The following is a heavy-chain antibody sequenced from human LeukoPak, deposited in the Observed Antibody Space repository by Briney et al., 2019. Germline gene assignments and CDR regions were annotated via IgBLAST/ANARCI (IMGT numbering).Heavy chain of an antibody. CDR3: ARVKAVAGISHYYYYYGMDV. J-gene: IGHJ6*02. D-gene: IGHD6-19*01. CDR1: GGSVSSGSYY. CDR2: IYYSGST. Sequence: PSETLSLTCTVSGGSVSSGSYYWSWIRQPPGKGLEWIGYIYYSGSTNYNPSLKSRVTISVDTSKNQFSLKLSSVTAADTAVYYCARVKAVAGISHYYYYYGMDVWGQGTTVTVSS. V-gene: IGHV4-61*01.